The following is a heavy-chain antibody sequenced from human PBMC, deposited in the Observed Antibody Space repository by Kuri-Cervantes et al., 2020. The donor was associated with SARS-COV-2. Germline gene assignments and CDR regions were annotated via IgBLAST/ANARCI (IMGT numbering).Heavy chain of an antibody. CDR2: IIPIFGTA. Sequence: SVKVSCRASGGTFSSYAISWVRQAPGQGLEWMGRIIPIFGTANYAQKFQGRVTITADESTSTAYMELSSLRSDDTAVYYCARACFDWLSGVPQCYFDYWGQGTLVTVSS. J-gene: IGHJ4*02. CDR1: GGTFSSYA. CDR3: ARACFDWLSGVPQCYFDY. V-gene: IGHV1-69*13. D-gene: IGHD3-9*01.